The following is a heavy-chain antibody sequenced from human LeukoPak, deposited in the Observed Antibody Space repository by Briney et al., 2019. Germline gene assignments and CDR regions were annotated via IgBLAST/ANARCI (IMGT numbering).Heavy chain of an antibody. CDR3: ARYSNAFDI. Sequence: GGSLRLSCAASGFTFSSYAMHWVRQAPGKGLEFVSGISTNGGSTHYANSVKGRFTISRDNPKNTLYLQMDSLRAEDMAVYYCARYSNAFDIWGQGTMVTVSS. D-gene: IGHD4-11*01. CDR2: ISTNGGST. J-gene: IGHJ3*02. V-gene: IGHV3-64*01. CDR1: GFTFSSYA.